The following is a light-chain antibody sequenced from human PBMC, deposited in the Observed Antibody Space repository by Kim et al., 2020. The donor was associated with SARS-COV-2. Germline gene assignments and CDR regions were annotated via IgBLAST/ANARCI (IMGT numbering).Light chain of an antibody. V-gene: IGLV3-1*01. CDR2: QDS. CDR1: KLGDRF. J-gene: IGLJ2*01. CDR3: QAWDSSTAV. Sequence: VSPGQTASVSCSGDKLGDRFACWYQQKPGQSPVLVIYQDSTRPSGIPERISGSNSGNTATLTISGTQAMDEADYYCQAWDSSTAVFGGGTQLTVL.